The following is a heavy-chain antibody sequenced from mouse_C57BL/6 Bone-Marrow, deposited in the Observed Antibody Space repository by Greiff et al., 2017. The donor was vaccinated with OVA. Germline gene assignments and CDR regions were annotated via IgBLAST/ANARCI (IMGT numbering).Heavy chain of an antibody. D-gene: IGHD1-1*01. CDR3: TRDTTVALHWYFDV. Sequence: EVKLMESGEGLVKPGGSLKLSCAASGFTFSSYAMSWVRQTPEKRLEWVAYISSGGDYIYYADTVKGRFTISRDNARNTLYLQMSSLKSEDTAMYYCTRDTTVALHWYFDVWGTGTTVTVSS. CDR1: GFTFSSYA. J-gene: IGHJ1*03. V-gene: IGHV5-9-1*02. CDR2: ISSGGDYI.